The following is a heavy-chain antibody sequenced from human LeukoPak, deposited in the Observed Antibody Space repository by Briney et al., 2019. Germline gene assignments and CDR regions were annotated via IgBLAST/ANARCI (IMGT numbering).Heavy chain of an antibody. CDR1: GYTFTTYG. CDR3: ARDSRSAWYGHLDH. CDR2: INAYSDNM. J-gene: IGHJ4*02. Sequence: GASVKVSCKASGYTFTTYGNSWVRQAPGQGLEWMGWINAYSDNMNYAPKLQDRVTLTTDASTSTVYMELRSLRSDDTAVYYCARDSRSAWYGHLDHWGQGTLVTVSS. D-gene: IGHD6-13*01. V-gene: IGHV1-18*01.